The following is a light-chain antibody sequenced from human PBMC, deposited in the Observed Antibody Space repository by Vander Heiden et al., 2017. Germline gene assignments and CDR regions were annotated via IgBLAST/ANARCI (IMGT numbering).Light chain of an antibody. J-gene: IGKJ2*01. CDR1: QSVSSNS. CDR2: GAS. V-gene: IGKV3-20*01. Sequence: EIVLTQSPGTLSLSPGERATLSCRARQSVSSNSVAWYEQNPGQAPRLLIYGASSRATGIPDRFSGSGSGTDFTLTISRLEPEDIAVYYCQQYGRSPPYTFGQGTKLQIK. CDR3: QQYGRSPPYT.